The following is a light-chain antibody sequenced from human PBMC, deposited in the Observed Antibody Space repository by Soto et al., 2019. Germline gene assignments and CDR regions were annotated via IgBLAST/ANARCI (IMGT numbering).Light chain of an antibody. CDR1: QAVNTR. V-gene: IGKV3-11*01. CDR2: LAS. J-gene: IGKJ1*01. Sequence: IVLTQSPATLSSFPGDRVTISCRASQAVNTRLAWYQHKPGQAPRLLIYLASNRAAGVPARFSGSGSGTDFTLTISDVEPEDFAVYYCHQRQSWPRTVGQGTKVDIK. CDR3: HQRQSWPRT.